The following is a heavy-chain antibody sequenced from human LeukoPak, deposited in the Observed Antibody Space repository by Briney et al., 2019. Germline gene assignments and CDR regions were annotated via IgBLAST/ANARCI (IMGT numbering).Heavy chain of an antibody. J-gene: IGHJ4*02. CDR2: ISSSSSYI. D-gene: IGHD6-13*01. CDR1: GFTFSSYS. Sequence: PGGSLRLSCAASGFTFSSYSMNWVRQAPGKGLEWVSSISSSSSYIYYADSVKGRFTISRDNAKNSLYLQMNSLRAEDTAVYYCARDSRGLGRAAADPFDYWGQGTLVTVSP. V-gene: IGHV3-21*01. CDR3: ARDSRGLGRAAADPFDY.